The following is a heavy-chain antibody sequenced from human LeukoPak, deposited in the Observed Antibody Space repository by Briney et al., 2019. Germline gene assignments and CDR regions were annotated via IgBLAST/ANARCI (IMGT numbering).Heavy chain of an antibody. CDR1: GFTFSSYA. J-gene: IGHJ4*02. Sequence: PGGSLRLSCAASGFTFSSYAMSWVRQAPGKGLEWVSAISGSGGTTYYADSVKGRFTISRDKSVDTVYLQMNGLKTEDTAVYYCAKNITMMVFWGQGTLVTVSS. CDR3: AKNITMMVF. D-gene: IGHD3-22*01. CDR2: ISGSGGTT. V-gene: IGHV3-23*01.